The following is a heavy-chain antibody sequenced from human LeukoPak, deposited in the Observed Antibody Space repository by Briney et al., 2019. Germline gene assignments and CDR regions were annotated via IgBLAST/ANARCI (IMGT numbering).Heavy chain of an antibody. V-gene: IGHV3-21*01. J-gene: IGHJ3*02. CDR2: ISSSSSYI. CDR1: GFTFCSYS. CDR3: AREGAGAFDI. D-gene: IGHD1-26*01. Sequence: PGGSLRLSCAASGFTFCSYSMNWVRQAPGKGLEWVSSISSSSSYIYYADSVKGRFTISRDNAKNSLYLQINSLRAEDTAVYYCAREGAGAFDIWGQGTMVTVSS.